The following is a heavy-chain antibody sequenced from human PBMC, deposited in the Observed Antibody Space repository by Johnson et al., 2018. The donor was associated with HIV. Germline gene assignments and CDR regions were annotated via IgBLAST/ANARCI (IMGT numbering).Heavy chain of an antibody. Sequence: LVESGGGLVQPGRSLRLSCAASGFTFDDYAMHWVRQAPGKGLEWVSGISWNTGSIGYADSVKGRFTISRDNAKNSLYLQMNSLRAEDTALYYCAKDYTIFGAASGAFDIWGQGTMVTVSS. CDR1: GFTFDDYA. D-gene: IGHD3-3*01. J-gene: IGHJ3*02. V-gene: IGHV3-9*01. CDR2: ISWNTGSI. CDR3: AKDYTIFGAASGAFDI.